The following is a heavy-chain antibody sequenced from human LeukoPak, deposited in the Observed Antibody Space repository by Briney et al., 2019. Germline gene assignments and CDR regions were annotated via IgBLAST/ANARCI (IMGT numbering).Heavy chain of an antibody. Sequence: PGGSLRLSCAASGFTFRSYWMSWVRQAPGKGLEWVANVNQDERDRYYVDSVKGRFAISRDSAKNSLYLQMNSLRADDTAIYYCATGSSWAIDYWGQGTLVTVSS. J-gene: IGHJ4*02. CDR3: ATGSSWAIDY. CDR1: GFTFRSYW. D-gene: IGHD6-13*01. CDR2: VNQDERDR. V-gene: IGHV3-7*01.